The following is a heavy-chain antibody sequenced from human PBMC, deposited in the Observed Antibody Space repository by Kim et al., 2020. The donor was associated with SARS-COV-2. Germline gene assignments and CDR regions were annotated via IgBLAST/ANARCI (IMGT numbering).Heavy chain of an antibody. Sequence: SETLSLTCVVYANSFSGYYWNWIHQSPGKGLEWIGEINHRGSTNYNPSLKTRVTMSVDTSKNQFSLKLSSMTAADTAVYYCVRGYGHDAFDIWGHGTMVTVSS. CDR1: ANSFSGYY. J-gene: IGHJ3*02. D-gene: IGHD4-17*01. CDR2: INHRGST. V-gene: IGHV4-34*01. CDR3: VRGYGHDAFDI.